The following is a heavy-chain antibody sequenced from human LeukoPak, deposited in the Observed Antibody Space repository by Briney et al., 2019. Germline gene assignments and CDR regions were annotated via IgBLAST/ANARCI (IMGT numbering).Heavy chain of an antibody. Sequence: PGGSLRLSCAASGFTFSSYGMHWVRQAPGKGLEWVAVIWYDGSNKYYADSVKGRFTISRDNAKNSLYLQMNSLRAEDTALYYCAKEGGGSYPDFDYWGQGTLVTVSS. CDR2: IWYDGSNK. J-gene: IGHJ4*02. CDR3: AKEGGGSYPDFDY. V-gene: IGHV3-33*03. CDR1: GFTFSSYG. D-gene: IGHD1-26*01.